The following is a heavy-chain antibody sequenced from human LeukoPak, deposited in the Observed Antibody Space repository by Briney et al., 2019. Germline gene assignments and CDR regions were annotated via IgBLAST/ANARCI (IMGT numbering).Heavy chain of an antibody. CDR3: ARDRGGSGWYGDYFDY. D-gene: IGHD6-19*01. CDR1: GGSISSGSYY. V-gene: IGHV4-61*02. J-gene: IGHJ4*02. Sequence: PSQTLSLTCTVSGGSISSGSYYWSWIRQPAGKGLEWIGRIYTSGSTNYNPSLKSRVTISVDTSKNQFSLKLSSVTAADTAVYYCARDRGGSGWYGDYFDYWGQGTLVTVSS. CDR2: IYTSGST.